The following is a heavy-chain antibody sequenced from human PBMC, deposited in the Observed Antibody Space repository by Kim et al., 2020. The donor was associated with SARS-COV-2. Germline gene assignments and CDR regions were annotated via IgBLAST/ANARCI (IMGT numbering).Heavy chain of an antibody. V-gene: IGHV5-51*01. J-gene: IGHJ4*02. CDR1: GFTFSIYW. Sequence: GESLKISCKGSGFTFSIYWIGWVRQMPGKGLEWMGVIYPDATIITYSPSFEGQVTISADKSSGTAYLQWTSLRASDTAMYYCARRHGGGHIDSWGQGTLVTVSS. D-gene: IGHD5-12*01. CDR3: ARRHGGGHIDS. CDR2: IYPDATII.